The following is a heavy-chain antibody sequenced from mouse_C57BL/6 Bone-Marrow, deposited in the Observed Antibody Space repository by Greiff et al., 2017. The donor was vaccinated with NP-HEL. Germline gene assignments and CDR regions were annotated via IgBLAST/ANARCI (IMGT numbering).Heavy chain of an antibody. Sequence: EVQLQQSGAELVRPGASVKLSCTASGFNIKDDYMHWVKQRPEQGLEWIGWIDPENGDTEYASKFQGKATITADTSSNTAYLQLSSLTSEDTAVYYCTGYYGSSCWYFDVWGTGTTVTVSS. CDR3: TGYYGSSCWYFDV. CDR2: IDPENGDT. V-gene: IGHV14-4*01. J-gene: IGHJ1*03. CDR1: GFNIKDDY. D-gene: IGHD1-1*01.